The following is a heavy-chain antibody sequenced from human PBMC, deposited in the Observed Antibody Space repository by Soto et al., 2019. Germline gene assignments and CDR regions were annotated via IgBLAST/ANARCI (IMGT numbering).Heavy chain of an antibody. CDR3: ARGAPPYCSGGSCYPLNYYYYGMDV. V-gene: IGHV1-69*01. CDR1: VGTFSSYA. Sequence: QVQLVQSGAEVKKPGSSVKVSCKASVGTFSSYAISWVRQAPGQGLEWMGGIIPIFGTANYAQKFQGRVTITADESTSTAYMELSSLRSEDTAVYYCARGAPPYCSGGSCYPLNYYYYGMDVWGQGTTVTVSS. D-gene: IGHD2-15*01. CDR2: IIPIFGTA. J-gene: IGHJ6*02.